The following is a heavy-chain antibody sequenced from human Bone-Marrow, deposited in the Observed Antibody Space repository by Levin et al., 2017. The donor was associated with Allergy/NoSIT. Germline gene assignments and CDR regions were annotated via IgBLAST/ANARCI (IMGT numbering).Heavy chain of an antibody. CDR2: INQDGSEK. D-gene: IGHD3-10*01. Sequence: GGSLRLSCAASGFTFDIFWMSWVRQAPGKGLEWVANINQDGSEKYYVDSVKGRFTISRDNAKNSLYLQMNRLRAEDTAVYYCARTSDYYYGSENYYNPDYFDYWGQGTLVTVSS. CDR3: ARTSDYYYGSENYYNPDYFDY. CDR1: GFTFDIFW. J-gene: IGHJ4*02. V-gene: IGHV3-7*04.